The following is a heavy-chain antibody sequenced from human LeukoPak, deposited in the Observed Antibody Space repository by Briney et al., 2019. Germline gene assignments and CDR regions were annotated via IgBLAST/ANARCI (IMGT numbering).Heavy chain of an antibody. Sequence: ASVKVSCKASGYTFTSYGISWVRQAPGQGLEWMGWISAYNGNTNYAQKLQGRVTMTTDTSTSTAYMELRSLRSDDTAVYYCARSTYSYGSDYYYYGMDVCGQGTTVTVSS. V-gene: IGHV1-18*01. CDR2: ISAYNGNT. CDR3: ARSTYSYGSDYYYYGMDV. J-gene: IGHJ6*02. CDR1: GYTFTSYG. D-gene: IGHD5-18*01.